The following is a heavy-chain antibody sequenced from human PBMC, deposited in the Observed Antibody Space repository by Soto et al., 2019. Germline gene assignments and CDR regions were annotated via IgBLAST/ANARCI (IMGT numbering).Heavy chain of an antibody. J-gene: IGHJ4*02. D-gene: IGHD3-16*01. Sequence: GGSLRLSCAASGFTFSSYGMHWVRQAPGKGLEWVAVISYDGSNKYYADSVKGRFTISRDNSKNTLYLQMNSLRAEDTAVYYCAKDLGVFYRALDYWGQGTLVTVSS. CDR2: ISYDGSNK. CDR1: GFTFSSYG. CDR3: AKDLGVFYRALDY. V-gene: IGHV3-30*18.